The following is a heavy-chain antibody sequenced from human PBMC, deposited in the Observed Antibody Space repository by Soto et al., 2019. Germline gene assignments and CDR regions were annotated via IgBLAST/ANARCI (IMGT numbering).Heavy chain of an antibody. CDR1: GGTFSSYA. CDR2: IIPIFGTA. V-gene: IGHV1-69*13. Sequence: SVKVSCKASGGTFSSYAISWVRQAPGQGLEWMGGIIPIFGTANYAQKFQGRVTITADESTSTAYMELSSLRSEDTAVYYCARAPTLTYYFDYWGQGTLVTVSS. CDR3: ARAPTLTYYFDY. D-gene: IGHD4-17*01. J-gene: IGHJ4*02.